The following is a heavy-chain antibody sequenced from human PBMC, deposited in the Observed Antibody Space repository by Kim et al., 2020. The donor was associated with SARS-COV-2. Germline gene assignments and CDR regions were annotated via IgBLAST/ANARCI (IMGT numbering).Heavy chain of an antibody. CDR1: GDSVSSNSAA. J-gene: IGHJ4*02. Sequence: SQTLSLTCAISGDSVSSNSAAWNWIRQSPSRGLEWLGRTYYRSKWYNDYAVSVKSRITINPDTSKNQFSLQLNSVTPEDTAVYYCARAYYYDSSGYYLESYFDYWGQGTLVTVSS. CDR2: TYYRSKWYN. CDR3: ARAYYYDSSGYYLESYFDY. D-gene: IGHD3-22*01. V-gene: IGHV6-1*01.